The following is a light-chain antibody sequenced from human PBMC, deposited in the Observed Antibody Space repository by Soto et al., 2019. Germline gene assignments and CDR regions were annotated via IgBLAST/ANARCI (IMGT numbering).Light chain of an antibody. CDR3: TATDDRLTGPV. CDR2: NND. V-gene: IGLV1-47*02. J-gene: IGLJ2*01. Sequence: VLTQPPSASGTPGQRVTISCSGSSSNIETNLVHWYQHLPGASPRLLIYNNDQRPSGVPXXXXXXXXXXXXXLAISGLRSEDEADYYCTATDDRLTGPVFGGGTKVTVL. CDR1: SSNIETNL.